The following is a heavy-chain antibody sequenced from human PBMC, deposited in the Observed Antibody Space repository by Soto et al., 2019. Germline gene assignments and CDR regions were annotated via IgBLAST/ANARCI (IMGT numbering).Heavy chain of an antibody. CDR3: ARGLIYGDYQIGWFDL. J-gene: IGHJ5*02. CDR1: GFTISDHF. V-gene: IGHV3-72*01. CDR2: SRNKPNDYST. Sequence: PGGSLRLSCAASGFTISDHFMDWVRQAPGKGLEWVGRSRNKPNDYSTEYAASVKGRFIISRDDSRNSVYLQMHSVKTEDTAVYFCARGLIYGDYQIGWFDLWGPGTLVTVSS. D-gene: IGHD4-17*01.